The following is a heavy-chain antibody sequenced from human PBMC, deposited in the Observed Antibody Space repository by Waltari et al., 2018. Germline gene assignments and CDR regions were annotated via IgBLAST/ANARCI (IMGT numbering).Heavy chain of an antibody. V-gene: IGHV4-38-2*02. CDR2: IYHTGAT. J-gene: IGHJ3*02. D-gene: IGHD1-26*01. CDR3: ARATVGSTTTESFDI. Sequence: QVLLQESGPGLLKPSETLSLTCTVSGYSISRGYYWAWIRQPPGKGLEWIASIYHTGATYQNPSLKSRVTISIDTSKNFFSLKLDSVTAADTAVYFCARATVGSTTTESFDIWGQGTLVSVSS. CDR1: GYSISRGYY.